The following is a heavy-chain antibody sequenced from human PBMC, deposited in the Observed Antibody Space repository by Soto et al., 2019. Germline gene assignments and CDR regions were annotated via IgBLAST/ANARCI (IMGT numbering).Heavy chain of an antibody. D-gene: IGHD3-10*01. V-gene: IGHV1-3*05. Sequence: QVQLVQSGAEEKKPGASVKVSCKASGYTFTSYAMHWVRQAPGQRLEWMGWINAGNGNTKYSQKFQGRVTITRDTSASTAYMELSSLRSEDTAVYYCAVDYYGSGSLGGHWGQGTLVSVSS. J-gene: IGHJ4*02. CDR2: INAGNGNT. CDR3: AVDYYGSGSLGGH. CDR1: GYTFTSYA.